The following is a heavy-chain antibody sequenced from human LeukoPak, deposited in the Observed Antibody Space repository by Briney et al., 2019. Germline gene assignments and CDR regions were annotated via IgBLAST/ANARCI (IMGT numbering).Heavy chain of an antibody. V-gene: IGHV3-30*18. CDR3: AKDHTDYSNYMYY. CDR1: GFTFRSYG. Sequence: GRSLRLSCAASGFTFRSYGMHWVRQAPGKGLEWVAVISYDGSNKYYADSVKGRFTISRDNSKNTLYLQMNSLRAEDTAVYYCAKDHTDYSNYMYYWGQGTLVTVSS. D-gene: IGHD4-4*01. CDR2: ISYDGSNK. J-gene: IGHJ4*02.